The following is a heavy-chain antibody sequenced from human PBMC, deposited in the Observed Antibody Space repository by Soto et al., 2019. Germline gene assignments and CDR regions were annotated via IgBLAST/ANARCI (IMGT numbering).Heavy chain of an antibody. V-gene: IGHV4-31*03. D-gene: IGHD3-22*01. Sequence: QVQLQESGPGLVKPSQTLSLTCTVSGGSISSGGYYWSWIRQHPGKGLEWIGYIYYSGSTYYNPSLKRRVTISVDTSKNQFSLKLSSVTAADTAVYYCARTPHYYDSSGYYEDGVYWGQGTLVTVSS. J-gene: IGHJ4*02. CDR3: ARTPHYYDSSGYYEDGVY. CDR1: GGSISSGGYY. CDR2: IYYSGST.